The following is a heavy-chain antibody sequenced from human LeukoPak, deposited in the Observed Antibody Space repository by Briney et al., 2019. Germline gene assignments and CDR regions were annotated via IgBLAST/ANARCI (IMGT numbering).Heavy chain of an antibody. V-gene: IGHV3-21*01. Sequence: GGSLRLSCAASGFTFSSYSMNWVRQAPGKGLEWVSSISSSSSYIYYADSVKGRFTISRDNAKNSLYLQMNSLRAEDTAVYYCAGYYDCWSGTLGSRPYDALDIWGQGTTVTVSS. J-gene: IGHJ3*02. CDR2: ISSSSSYI. CDR1: GFTFSSYS. D-gene: IGHD3-3*01. CDR3: AGYYDCWSGTLGSRPYDALDI.